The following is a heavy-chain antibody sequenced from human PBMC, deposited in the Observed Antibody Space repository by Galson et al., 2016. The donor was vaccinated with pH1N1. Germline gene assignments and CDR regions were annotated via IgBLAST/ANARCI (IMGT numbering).Heavy chain of an antibody. D-gene: IGHD3-10*01. Sequence: SVMVSCKASGYSFTRHYIHWARQAPGHGLEWMGWLNPNSGGTKYAQNFQDKIILTRDTSIDTAYMELSGLTSDDTALYFCATGSGNSWFDPWGQGTLVTVSS. CDR1: GYSFTRHY. V-gene: IGHV1-2*02. CDR3: ATGSGNSWFDP. J-gene: IGHJ5*02. CDR2: LNPNSGGT.